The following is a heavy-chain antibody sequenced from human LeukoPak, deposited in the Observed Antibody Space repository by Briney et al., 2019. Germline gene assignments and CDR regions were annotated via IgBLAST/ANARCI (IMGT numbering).Heavy chain of an antibody. CDR1: GFTFDDYG. V-gene: IGHV3-20*04. J-gene: IGHJ6*03. Sequence: PGGSLRLSCAASGFTFDDYGMSWVRQAPGKGLEWVSGINWNGGSTGYADSVKGRFTISRDNAKNSLYLQMNSLRAEDTALYYCARVRGYDHFYYYYYMDVWGKGTTITVSS. CDR3: ARVRGYDHFYYYYYMDV. D-gene: IGHD5-12*01. CDR2: INWNGGST.